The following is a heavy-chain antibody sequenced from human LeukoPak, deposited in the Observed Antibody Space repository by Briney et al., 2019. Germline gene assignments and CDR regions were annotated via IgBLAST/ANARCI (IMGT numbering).Heavy chain of an antibody. CDR2: IYTSGST. CDR1: GGSISSYY. J-gene: IGHJ6*02. D-gene: IGHD3-3*01. V-gene: IGHV4-4*07. CDR3: ARDSDYDFWSGYTDGYYYGMGV. Sequence: SETLSLTRTVSGGSISSYYWSWIRQPAGKGLEWIGRIYTSGSTNYNPSLKSRVTMSVDTSKNQFSLKLSSVTAADTAVYYCARDSDYDFWSGYTDGYYYGMGVWGQGTTVTVSS.